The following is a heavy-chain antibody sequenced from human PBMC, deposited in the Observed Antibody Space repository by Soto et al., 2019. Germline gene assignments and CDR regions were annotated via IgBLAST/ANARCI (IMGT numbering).Heavy chain of an antibody. CDR1: GGSISSYY. CDR3: ARDMMKGLCTSTSCYGGPDH. Sequence: PSETLSLTCTVSGGSISSYYWSWIRLPPGKGMEWIGYIYYSGSTNYNPSLKSRVTISVDTSKNSLFLQMNSLRAEDTAVYYCARDMMKGLCTSTSCYGGPDHWGQGTLVTVSS. J-gene: IGHJ4*02. V-gene: IGHV4-59*12. D-gene: IGHD2-2*01. CDR2: IYYSGST.